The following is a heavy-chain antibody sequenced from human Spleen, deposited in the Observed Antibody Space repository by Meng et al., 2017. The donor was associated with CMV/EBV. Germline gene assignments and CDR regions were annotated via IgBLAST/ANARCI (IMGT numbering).Heavy chain of an antibody. CDR2: MNPNSGNT. V-gene: IGHV1-8*02. J-gene: IGHJ5*02. CDR3: ARNIAWFDP. D-gene: IGHD5-12*01. CDR1: GYTFTGYY. Sequence: QVHLVQSGTEVKKPGASMEVSCKASGYTFTGYYLHWLRQAPGQGLEWMGWMNPNSGNTGYAQKFQGRVTMTRNTSISTAYMELSSLRSEDTAVYYCARNIAWFDPWGQGTLVTVSS.